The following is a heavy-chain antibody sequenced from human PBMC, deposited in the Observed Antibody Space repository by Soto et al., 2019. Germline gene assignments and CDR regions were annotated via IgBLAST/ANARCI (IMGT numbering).Heavy chain of an antibody. V-gene: IGHV5-51*01. J-gene: IGHJ3*02. CDR2: IYPFDSDT. CDR1: GYTFTDYW. Sequence: EVQLVQSGAGVKKPGESLKISCQASGYTFTDYWIGWVRQMPGKGLELMGIIYPFDSDTKYSPSFEGQVTISADKSSSTAYVQWSSLKASDTAMYYCARLGLDYSTSSHDAFHIWGQGIMVTVSS. D-gene: IGHD6-6*01. CDR3: ARLGLDYSTSSHDAFHI.